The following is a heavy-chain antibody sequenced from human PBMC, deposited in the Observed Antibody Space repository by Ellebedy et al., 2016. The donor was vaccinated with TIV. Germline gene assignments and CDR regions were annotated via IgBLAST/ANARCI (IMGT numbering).Heavy chain of an antibody. Sequence: GESLKISXAASGFAFSDYSMSWIRQAPGKGLEWVSYISSSATGHYADSVKGRFTVSRDNAKNSLYLQMSSLRAEDTAVYYCARAMYGSSWPDYWGLGTLVTVSS. J-gene: IGHJ4*02. CDR1: GFAFSDYS. D-gene: IGHD6-13*01. V-gene: IGHV3-11*01. CDR2: ISSSATG. CDR3: ARAMYGSSWPDY.